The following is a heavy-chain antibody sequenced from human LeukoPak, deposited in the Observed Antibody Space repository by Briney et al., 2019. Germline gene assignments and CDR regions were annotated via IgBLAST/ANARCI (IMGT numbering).Heavy chain of an antibody. Sequence: GGSLRLSCAVSGFTFSDFAMIWVRQALGKGLEWVSAIGDDSGGIQYADSVKGRFTVSRDNSKNTLYLQMNSLRADDTAVYYCAKYRSTSPPPRSFDYWGQGTLVTVSS. D-gene: IGHD1-14*01. CDR1: GFTFSDFA. CDR3: AKYRSTSPPPRSFDY. CDR2: IGDDSGGI. V-gene: IGHV3-23*01. J-gene: IGHJ4*02.